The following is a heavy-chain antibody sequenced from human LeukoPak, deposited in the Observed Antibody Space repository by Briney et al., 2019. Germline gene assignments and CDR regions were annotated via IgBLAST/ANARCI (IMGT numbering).Heavy chain of an antibody. CDR2: ISSSGSSI. V-gene: IGHV3-48*04. CDR3: ARGAFYVPF. Sequence: GGSLRLSCAASGFTFSSYSMNWVRQAPGKGLEWLSFISSSGSSIYYADSVKGRFTISRDNAKNSLYLQMSSLRAEDTAVYYCARGAFYVPFWGQGTTVTVSS. D-gene: IGHD2/OR15-2a*01. CDR1: GFTFSSYS. J-gene: IGHJ6*02.